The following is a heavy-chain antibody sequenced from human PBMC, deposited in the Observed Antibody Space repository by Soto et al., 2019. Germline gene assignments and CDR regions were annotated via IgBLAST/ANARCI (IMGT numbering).Heavy chain of an antibody. CDR1: GYTFTSYG. CDR3: ARGHSAYTYGLHYYYGMDV. J-gene: IGHJ6*02. D-gene: IGHD5-18*01. CDR2: ISAYNGNT. V-gene: IGHV1-18*01. Sequence: ASVKVSCKASGYTFTSYGISWVRQAPGQGLEWMGWISAYNGNTNYAQKLQGRVTMTTDTSTSTAYMELRSLRSDDTAVYYCARGHSAYTYGLHYYYGMDVWGQGTTVTVSS.